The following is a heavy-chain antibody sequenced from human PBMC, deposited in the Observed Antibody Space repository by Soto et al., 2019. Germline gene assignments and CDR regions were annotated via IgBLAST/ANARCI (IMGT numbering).Heavy chain of an antibody. Sequence: VESLKISCKGSGYSFTSYWIGWVRQMPGKVLEWMGIIYPGDSDTRYSPSFQRQVTISADKSISTAYLQWSSLKASDTAMYYSPRGGSGSSNWLDPWGQGXRVTVYS. CDR3: PRGGSGSSNWLDP. D-gene: IGHD6-19*01. CDR2: IYPGDSDT. J-gene: IGHJ5*02. CDR1: GYSFTSYW. V-gene: IGHV5-51*01.